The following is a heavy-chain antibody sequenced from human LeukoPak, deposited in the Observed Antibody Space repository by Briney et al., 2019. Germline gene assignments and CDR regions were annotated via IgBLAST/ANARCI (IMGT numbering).Heavy chain of an antibody. CDR3: AKQRVVGATSFDH. V-gene: IGHV3-30*18. D-gene: IGHD1-26*01. J-gene: IGHJ4*02. Sequence: GGSLRLSCAASGFTFSNYGMHWVRQAPGKGLEWVAVISYDGSNKYYGDSVKGRFTISRDNPKNTLYLQMNSLRGEDTAVYYCAKQRVVGATSFDHWGQGTLVTVSS. CDR2: ISYDGSNK. CDR1: GFTFSNYG.